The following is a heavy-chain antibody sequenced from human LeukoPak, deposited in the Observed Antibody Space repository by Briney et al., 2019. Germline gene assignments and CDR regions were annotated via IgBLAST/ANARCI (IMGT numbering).Heavy chain of an antibody. V-gene: IGHV1-69*04. CDR3: ARDQGLTAPPPYGLDV. J-gene: IGHJ6*02. D-gene: IGHD5-18*01. CDR2: IIPVLNIT. Sequence: ASVQVPCKTSGGTFSTSAITWVRQAPGQGLEWMGRIIPVLNITTYAQRSQGRVTITADTSTSTVYMELSSLRSEETAVYYCARDQGLTAPPPYGLDVWGQGTTVIVSS. CDR1: GGTFSTSA.